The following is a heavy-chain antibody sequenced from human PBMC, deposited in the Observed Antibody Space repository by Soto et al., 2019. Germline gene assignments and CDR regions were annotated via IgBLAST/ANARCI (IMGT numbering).Heavy chain of an antibody. CDR3: ARGITIVGVAQGNDY. V-gene: IGHV1-24*01. CDR1: GYTLTELS. J-gene: IGHJ4*02. CDR2: FDPEDGKT. D-gene: IGHD3-3*01. Sequence: GASVKVSCKVSGYTLTELSMHWVRQAPGKGLEWMGGFDPEDGKTTSAQKFQGRVTVTEDTSTDTAYMELSSLRSEDTAVYYCARGITIVGVAQGNDYWGQGTLVTVSS.